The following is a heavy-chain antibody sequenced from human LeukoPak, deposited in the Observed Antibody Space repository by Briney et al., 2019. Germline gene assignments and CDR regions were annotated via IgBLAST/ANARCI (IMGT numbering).Heavy chain of an antibody. CDR2: INEDGSTT. CDR1: GFTFSSNW. V-gene: IGHV3-74*01. CDR3: AKDRGIAARPGDY. J-gene: IGHJ4*02. D-gene: IGHD6-6*01. Sequence: PGGSLRLSCTASGFTFSSNWMHWVRQAPGKGLVWVSRINEDGSTTNYADSVKGRSTIFRDNAKNTLYLQMNSLRAEDTAVYYCAKDRGIAARPGDYWGQGTLVTVSS.